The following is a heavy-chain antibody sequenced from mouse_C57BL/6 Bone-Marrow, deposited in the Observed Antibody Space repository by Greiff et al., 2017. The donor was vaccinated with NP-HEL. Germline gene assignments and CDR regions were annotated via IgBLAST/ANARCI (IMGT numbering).Heavy chain of an antibody. CDR2: IWSGGST. V-gene: IGHV2-2*01. Sequence: QVQLQQSGPGLVQPSQSLSITCTVSGFSLTSYGVHWVRQSPGKGLEWLGVIWSGGSTDYNAAFISRLSISKDNSKSQVFFKMNSLQADDTAIYYCARTYDGYRVRFAYWGQGTLVTVSA. CDR1: GFSLTSYG. CDR3: ARTYDGYRVRFAY. J-gene: IGHJ3*01. D-gene: IGHD2-3*01.